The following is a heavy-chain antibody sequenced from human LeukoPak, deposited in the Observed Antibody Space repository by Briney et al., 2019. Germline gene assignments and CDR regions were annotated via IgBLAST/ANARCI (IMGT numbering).Heavy chain of an antibody. V-gene: IGHV3-23*01. J-gene: IGHJ4*02. Sequence: GSLRLSCAASGFTFSSYAMSWVRQAPGKGLEWVSGVSGSGASTYYADSVKGRFTISRDNSKNTLYLQMNSLRAEDTAVYYCAKRSPYYFDYWGQGTLVTVCS. CDR2: VSGSGAST. CDR1: GFTFSSYA. CDR3: AKRSPYYFDY.